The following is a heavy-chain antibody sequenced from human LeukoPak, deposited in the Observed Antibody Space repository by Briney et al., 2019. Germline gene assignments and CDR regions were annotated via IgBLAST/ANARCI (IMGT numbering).Heavy chain of an antibody. Sequence: QPGGSLRLSCAASGFTFGDYVMHWVRHTPAKGLEWVSLISWDGGSTSYADSVKGRFTISRDNSKNSLYLQMNTLRPEDTALYYCANDRDYYFEYWGQGTPVTVSS. CDR2: ISWDGGST. CDR3: ANDRDYYFEY. D-gene: IGHD3/OR15-3a*01. CDR1: GFTFGDYV. V-gene: IGHV3-43D*04. J-gene: IGHJ4*02.